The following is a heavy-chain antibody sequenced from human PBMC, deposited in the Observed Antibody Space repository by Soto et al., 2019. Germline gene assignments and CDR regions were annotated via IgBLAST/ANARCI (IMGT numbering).Heavy chain of an antibody. CDR2: INHSGST. D-gene: IGHD6-19*01. J-gene: IGHJ4*02. CDR1: GGSFSGYY. CDR3: ARYALGQRLDPSDY. V-gene: IGHV4-34*01. Sequence: QVQLQQWGAGLLKPSETLSLTCAVYGGSFSGYYWSWIRQPPGKGLEWIGEINHSGSTNYNPSLKSRVTISVDTSKNQFSLKLSSVTAADTAVYYCARYALGQRLDPSDYWGQGTLVTVSS.